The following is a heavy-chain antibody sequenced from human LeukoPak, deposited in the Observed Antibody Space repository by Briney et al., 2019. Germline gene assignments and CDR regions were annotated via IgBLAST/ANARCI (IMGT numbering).Heavy chain of an antibody. CDR2: ISYDGSNK. V-gene: IGHV3-30*18. CDR3: AKALLAGTYYYYAMDV. CDR1: GFTFSTYG. D-gene: IGHD1-1*01. J-gene: IGHJ6*02. Sequence: GGSLRLSCAAPGFTFSTYGVHWVPQAPGKGLERVAVISYDGSNKYYADSVKGRFTISRDNSKNTLYLQMNSLRAEDTAVYHCAKALLAGTYYYYAMDVWGQGTTVTVSS.